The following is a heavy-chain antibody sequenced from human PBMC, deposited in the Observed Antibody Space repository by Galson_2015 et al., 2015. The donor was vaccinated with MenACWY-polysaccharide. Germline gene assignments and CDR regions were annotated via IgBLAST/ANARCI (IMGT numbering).Heavy chain of an antibody. D-gene: IGHD3-3*01. CDR2: ISCYNGDT. V-gene: IGHV1-18*01. Sequence: SVKVSCKASGYTFTNHAITWMRQAPGQGLEWMGWISCYNGDTKYAQKLQGRVTMTTDSSTSTSYMELRSLRSDDTAVYYCARDPSNTSGYYSYSDYWGQGTLVTVSS. CDR3: ARDPSNTSGYYSYSDY. J-gene: IGHJ4*02. CDR1: GYTFTNHA.